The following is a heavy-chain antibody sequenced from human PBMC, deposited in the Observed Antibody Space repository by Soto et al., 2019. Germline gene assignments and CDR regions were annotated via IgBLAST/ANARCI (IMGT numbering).Heavy chain of an antibody. Sequence: PGGSLRLSCAASGFTFSSYGMHWVRRAPGKGLEWVAVISYDGSNKYYADSVKGRFTISRDNSKNTLYLQMNSLRAEDTAVYYCAKDLFDWLLWPVYDTPKSPDYWGQGT. D-gene: IGHD3-9*01. CDR1: GFTFSSYG. V-gene: IGHV3-30*18. J-gene: IGHJ4*02. CDR3: AKDLFDWLLWPVYDTPKSPDY. CDR2: ISYDGSNK.